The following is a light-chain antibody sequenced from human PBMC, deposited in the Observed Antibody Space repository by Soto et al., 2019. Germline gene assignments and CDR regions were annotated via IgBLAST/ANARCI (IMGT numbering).Light chain of an antibody. CDR3: AVWDDSLHAVV. CDR1: SSNIGRNA. J-gene: IGLJ2*01. V-gene: IGLV1-44*01. Sequence: QSVLTQPPSASGTPGQSVTISCSGSSSNIGRNAVNWYQQLPGTAPKLLIYSSYQRPSGVPDRFSGSKSGTSGSLAIRGLQSEDEATYHCAVWDDSLHAVVFGGGTKLTVL. CDR2: SSY.